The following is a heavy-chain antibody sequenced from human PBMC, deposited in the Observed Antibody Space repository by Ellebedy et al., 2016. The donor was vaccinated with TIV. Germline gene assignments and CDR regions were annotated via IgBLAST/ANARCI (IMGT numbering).Heavy chain of an antibody. CDR1: GYTFTSYG. CDR2: ISAYSGNT. Sequence: ASVKVSCKASGYTFTSYGISWVRQAPGQGLEWMGWISAYSGNTDYAQRFQGRVTMTTGTSTSTAYMELKSLRSDDTAVHYCARGMVRGIHDIWGQGTMVTVSS. CDR3: ARGMVRGIHDI. J-gene: IGHJ3*02. D-gene: IGHD3-10*01. V-gene: IGHV1-18*01.